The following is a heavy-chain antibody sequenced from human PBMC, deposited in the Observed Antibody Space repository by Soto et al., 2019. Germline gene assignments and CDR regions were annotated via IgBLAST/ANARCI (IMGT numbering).Heavy chain of an antibody. D-gene: IGHD2-15*01. CDR3: TTGRGYCSGGSCYTRDYYYGMDV. Sequence: LRLSCAASGFTFSNAWMSWVRQAPGKGLEWVGRIKSKTDGGTTDYAAPVKGRFTISRDDSKNTLYLQMNSLKTEDTAVYYCTTGRGYCSGGSCYTRDYYYGMDVWGQGTTVTVSS. CDR2: IKSKTDGGTT. J-gene: IGHJ6*02. CDR1: GFTFSNAW. V-gene: IGHV3-15*01.